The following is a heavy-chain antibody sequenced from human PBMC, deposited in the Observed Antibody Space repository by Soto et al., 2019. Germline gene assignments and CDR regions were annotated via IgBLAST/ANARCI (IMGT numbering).Heavy chain of an antibody. V-gene: IGHV3-23*01. CDR3: ARPTRYYYDSSGQSDWFDP. J-gene: IGHJ5*02. D-gene: IGHD3-22*01. CDR2: ISGSGDFT. Sequence: WGSLTLYCAASGFSISKYAISWIRQTPGKGLEWVSVISGSGDFTYYADSVKGRFTIARDNPKNTIYLQMNSLRAEDTAVYYCARPTRYYYDSSGQSDWFDPWGQGTLVTVS. CDR1: GFSISKYA.